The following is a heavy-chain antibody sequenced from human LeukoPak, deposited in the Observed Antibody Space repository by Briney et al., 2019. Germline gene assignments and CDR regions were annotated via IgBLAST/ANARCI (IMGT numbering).Heavy chain of an antibody. CDR2: INPNSGGT. D-gene: IGHD6-13*01. CDR1: GYTFTGYY. Sequence: ASVKVSCKASGYTFTGYYMHWVRQAPGQGLEWMGWINPNSGGTNYAQKFQGGVTMTRDTSISTAYMELSRLRSDDTAVYYCARGDDSSSWLYYYYYGMDVWGQGTTVTVSS. CDR3: ARGDDSSSWLYYYYYGMDV. V-gene: IGHV1-2*02. J-gene: IGHJ6*02.